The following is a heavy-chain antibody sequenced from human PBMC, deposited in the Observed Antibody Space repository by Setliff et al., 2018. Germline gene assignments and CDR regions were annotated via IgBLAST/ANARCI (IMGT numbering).Heavy chain of an antibody. J-gene: IGHJ6*03. D-gene: IGHD5-18*01. CDR3: VREGVDTRSSTDYRYYMDV. CDR1: GGTFRNYG. CDR2: TIPVFGTT. V-gene: IGHV1-69*05. Sequence: SVKVSCQASGGTFRNYGISWVRQAPGQGLEWMGGTIPVFGTTDYSQKFQGRVTIITDESTSTAFMQLSSLRSEDTAVYYCVREGVDTRSSTDYRYYMDVWG.